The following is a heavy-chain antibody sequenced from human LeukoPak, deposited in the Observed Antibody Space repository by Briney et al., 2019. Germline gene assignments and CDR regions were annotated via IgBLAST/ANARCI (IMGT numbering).Heavy chain of an antibody. V-gene: IGHV3-53*05. J-gene: IGHJ4*02. CDR2: IYSGGST. D-gene: IGHD1-26*01. Sequence: PGGSLRLSCAASGFTVSSNYMSWVRQAPGKGLEWVSVIYSGGSTYYADSVKGRFTISRDNAKNSVYLQMNSLRAEDTAVYYCAKDTSSGSSPTYYFDYWGQGTLVTVSS. CDR3: AKDTSSGSSPTYYFDY. CDR1: GFTVSSNY.